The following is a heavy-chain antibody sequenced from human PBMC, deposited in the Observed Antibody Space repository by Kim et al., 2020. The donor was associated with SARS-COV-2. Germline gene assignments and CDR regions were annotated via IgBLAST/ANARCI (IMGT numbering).Heavy chain of an antibody. CDR2: IYYSGST. D-gene: IGHD3-22*01. Sequence: SETLSLTCTVSGGSISSYYLSWIRQPPGKGLEWIGYIYYSGSTNYNPSLMSRVTISVDTSKNQFTLKLSPVTAADTAVYYCARDQYYYDSSGYYTYGMVVWGQGTTVTVSS. CDR3: ARDQYYYDSSGYYTYGMVV. CDR1: GGSISSYY. V-gene: IGHV4-59*01. J-gene: IGHJ6*02.